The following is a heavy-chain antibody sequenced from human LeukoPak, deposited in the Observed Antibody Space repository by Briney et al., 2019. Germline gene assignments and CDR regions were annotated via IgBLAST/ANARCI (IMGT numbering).Heavy chain of an antibody. J-gene: IGHJ4*02. CDR1: GFTFNGYG. CDR3: ARDSVATPFDY. D-gene: IGHD5-12*01. CDR2: IWYDGSKN. V-gene: IGHV3-33*01. Sequence: PGRSLRLSCAASGFTFNGYGMHWVRQAPGKGLEWVAVIWYDGSKNYYADSVKGRFTISRDNSKNTLYLQMNSLRAEDTAVYYCARDSVATPFDYWGQGTLVTVSS.